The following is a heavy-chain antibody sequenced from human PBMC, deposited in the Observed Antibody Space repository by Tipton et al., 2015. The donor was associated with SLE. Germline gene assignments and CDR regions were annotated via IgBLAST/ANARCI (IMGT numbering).Heavy chain of an antibody. D-gene: IGHD5-24*01. CDR3: ARVWDGFKYSSYYYYIDV. CDR2: IFHSGIT. J-gene: IGHJ6*03. CDR1: GASIGSGGYS. V-gene: IGHV4-30-2*01. Sequence: TLSLTCAVSGASIGSGGYSWNWIRQPPGKGLQWIGYIFHSGITYYNPSLKSRVTTSADTSKNQFSLNLGSVTAADTAIYFCARVWDGFKYSSYYYYIDVWGKGTTVTVSS.